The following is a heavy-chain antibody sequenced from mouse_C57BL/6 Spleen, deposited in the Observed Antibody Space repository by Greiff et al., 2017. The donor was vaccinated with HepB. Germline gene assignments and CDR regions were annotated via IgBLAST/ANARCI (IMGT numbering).Heavy chain of an antibody. Sequence: EVQLQQSGPELVKPGASVKISCKASGYTFTDYYMNWVKQSHGKSLEWIGDINPNNGGTSYNQKFKGKATLTVDKSSSTAYMELRSLTSEDSAVYYCARDYYGSGVDYWGQSTTLTVSS. CDR3: ARDYYGSGVDY. V-gene: IGHV1-26*01. CDR1: GYTFTDYY. J-gene: IGHJ2*01. D-gene: IGHD1-1*01. CDR2: INPNNGGT.